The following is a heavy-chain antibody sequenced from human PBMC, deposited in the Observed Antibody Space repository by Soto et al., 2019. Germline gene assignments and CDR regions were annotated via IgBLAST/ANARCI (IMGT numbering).Heavy chain of an antibody. D-gene: IGHD2-15*01. V-gene: IGHV1-69*13. CDR2: IIPIFGTA. CDR1: GYTFTSYG. J-gene: IGHJ6*02. Sequence: SVKVSCKASGYTFTSYGISWVRQAPGQGLEWMGGIIPIFGTANYAQKFQGRVTITADESTSTAYMELSSLRSEDTAVYYCARGEIFLYYYYGMDVWGQGTTVTSP. CDR3: ARGEIFLYYYYGMDV.